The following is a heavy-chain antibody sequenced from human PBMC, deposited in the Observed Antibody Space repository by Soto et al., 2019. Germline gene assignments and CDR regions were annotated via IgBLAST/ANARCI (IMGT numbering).Heavy chain of an antibody. CDR1: GLTFSNYA. Sequence: GWSLRLSCAASGLTFSNYAMSWVRQAPGKGLEWVSSIGGRGDNTYYADSVEGRFTISRDISKNALYLQLNSLRAEDTAVYYCARGGTMALDYWGQGTRVT. CDR2: IGGRGDNT. J-gene: IGHJ4*02. V-gene: IGHV3-23*01. D-gene: IGHD3-10*01. CDR3: ARGGTMALDY.